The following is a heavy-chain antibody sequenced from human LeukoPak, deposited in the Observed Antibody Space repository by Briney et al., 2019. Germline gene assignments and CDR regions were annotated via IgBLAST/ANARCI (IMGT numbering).Heavy chain of an antibody. CDR1: GFTFSLYS. D-gene: IGHD1-26*01. CDR3: ARGVVGATTGWYFDL. Sequence: PGGSLRLSCAASGFTFSLYSMNWVRQAPGKGLEWVSYIDPSSSTILYADSVKGRFTMSRDNAKNSLYLQINSLRAEDTTVYYCARGVVGATTGWYFDLWGRGTLVTVSS. V-gene: IGHV3-48*01. CDR2: IDPSSSTI. J-gene: IGHJ2*01.